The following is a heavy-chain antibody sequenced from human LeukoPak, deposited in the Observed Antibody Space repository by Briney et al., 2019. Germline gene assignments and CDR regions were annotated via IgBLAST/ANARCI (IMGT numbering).Heavy chain of an antibody. Sequence: PSETLSLTCTVSGGSINNYYWSWIRQSPGKGLERIGYIYYSGSTNYNPSLKSRATISVDTSKNHFSLKLSSVTAADTAVYYCARVVTTVDAFDIWGQGTMVTVSS. V-gene: IGHV4-59*01. D-gene: IGHD4-17*01. CDR2: IYYSGST. CDR1: GGSINNYY. CDR3: ARVVTTVDAFDI. J-gene: IGHJ3*02.